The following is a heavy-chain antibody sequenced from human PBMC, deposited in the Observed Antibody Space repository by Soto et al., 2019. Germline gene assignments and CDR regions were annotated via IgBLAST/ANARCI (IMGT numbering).Heavy chain of an antibody. CDR1: GGSISSYY. CDR3: ARLATRYYFDY. Sequence: QVQLQESGPGLVKPSETLSLTCTVSGGSISSYYWSWIRQPPGKGLEWIGYIYYSGSTNYNPSLDSRFTISVDTSKNQFSLNMSSVTAADTAVYYCARLATRYYFDYWGQGTLVTVSS. D-gene: IGHD1-1*01. J-gene: IGHJ4*02. V-gene: IGHV4-59*01. CDR2: IYYSGST.